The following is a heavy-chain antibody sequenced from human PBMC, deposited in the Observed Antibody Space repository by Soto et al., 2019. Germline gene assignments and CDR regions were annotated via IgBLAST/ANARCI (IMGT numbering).Heavy chain of an antibody. J-gene: IGHJ3*02. V-gene: IGHV3-73*01. CDR1: GFTFSSYA. CDR3: TRSYYYDSSGYLDAFDI. CDR2: IRSKANSYAT. D-gene: IGHD3-22*01. Sequence: GGSLRLSCAASGFTFSSYAMSWVHQASGKGLEWVGRIRSKANSYATAYAASVKGRFTISRDDSKNTAYLQMNSLKTEDTAVYYCTRSYYYDSSGYLDAFDIWGQGTMVTVSS.